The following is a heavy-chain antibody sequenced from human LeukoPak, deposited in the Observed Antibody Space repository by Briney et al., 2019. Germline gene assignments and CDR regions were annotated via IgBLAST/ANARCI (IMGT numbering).Heavy chain of an antibody. CDR1: GFTVSSNY. J-gene: IGHJ4*02. CDR3: ARGFTHDYGDYFDY. Sequence: GGSLRLSCAASGFTVSSNYMSWVRQAPGKGLEWVSVIYSDSGGSTYYADSVKGWFTMSRDNSKNTLYLHMNSLRAEDTAVYYCARGFTHDYGDYFDYWGQGTLVTVSS. D-gene: IGHD4-17*01. CDR2: IYSDSGGST. V-gene: IGHV3-66*01.